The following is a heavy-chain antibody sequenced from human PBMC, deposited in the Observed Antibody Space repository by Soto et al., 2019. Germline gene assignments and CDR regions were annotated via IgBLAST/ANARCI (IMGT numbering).Heavy chain of an antibody. Sequence: GGSLRLSCAASGFTFSSYGMHWVRQAPGKGLEWVAVIWYDGSNKYYADSVKGRFTISRDNSKNTLYLQMNSLRAEDTAVYYCARDSLSSGPRGPDYWGQGTLVTVSS. CDR1: GFTFSSYG. J-gene: IGHJ4*02. V-gene: IGHV3-33*01. D-gene: IGHD6-19*01. CDR3: ARDSLSSGPRGPDY. CDR2: IWYDGSNK.